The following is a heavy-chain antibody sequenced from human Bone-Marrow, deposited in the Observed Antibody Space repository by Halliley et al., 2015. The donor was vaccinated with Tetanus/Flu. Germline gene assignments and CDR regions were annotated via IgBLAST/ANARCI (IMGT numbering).Heavy chain of an antibody. CDR3: AKGGAYYQYLMDV. Sequence: EWVSLISYDESDKYYADSVKGRFIISRDNSKNTVYLQMNSLREEDTAVYYCAKGGAYYQYLMDVWGQGTTVTVSS. J-gene: IGHJ6*02. CDR2: ISYDESDK. D-gene: IGHD3-16*01. V-gene: IGHV3-30*18.